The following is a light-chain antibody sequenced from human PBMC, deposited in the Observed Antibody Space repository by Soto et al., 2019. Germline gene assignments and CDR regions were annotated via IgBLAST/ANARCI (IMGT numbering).Light chain of an antibody. V-gene: IGKV3-20*01. CDR2: GVS. J-gene: IGKJ5*01. CDR3: QQYHNSPIT. Sequence: EIVLTQSPVTLALSPWERGTLSFIASQSLISSNFAWYKHKPGQAPRLLIYGVSNRATAIPDRFSGSGSGKDFTITINRLENEDFEVYYCQQYHNSPITCGQGTQLEIK. CDR1: QSLISSN.